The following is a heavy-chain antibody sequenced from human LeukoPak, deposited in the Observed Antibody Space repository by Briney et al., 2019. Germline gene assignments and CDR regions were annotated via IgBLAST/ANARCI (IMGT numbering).Heavy chain of an antibody. V-gene: IGHV1-8*03. D-gene: IGHD3-22*01. CDR1: GYTFTSYD. CDR3: AREDYYDSSGYYYGGVDAFDI. J-gene: IGHJ3*02. Sequence: ASVKVSCKASGYTFTSYDINWVRQATGQGLEWMGWMNPNSGNTGYAQKFQGRVTITRNTSISTAYMELSSLRSEDTAVYYCAREDYYDSSGYYYGGVDAFDIWGQGTMVTVSS. CDR2: MNPNSGNT.